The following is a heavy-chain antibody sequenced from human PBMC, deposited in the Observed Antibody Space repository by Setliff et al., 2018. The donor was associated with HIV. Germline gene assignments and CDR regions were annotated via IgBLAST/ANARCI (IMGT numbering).Heavy chain of an antibody. J-gene: IGHJ4*02. CDR3: AGGRYFRDIRDSRFDF. CDR2: MYHSGST. Sequence: TLSLTCSVSGVSITTDGYYWSWIRHYPGKGLEWIGYMYHSGSTYYNAALASRRIMSLDPSKNQFSLKLNSMTAADTAMYYCAGGRYFRDIRDSRFDFWGQGMRGTVS. CDR1: GVSITTDGYY. V-gene: IGHV4-31*03. D-gene: IGHD3-9*01.